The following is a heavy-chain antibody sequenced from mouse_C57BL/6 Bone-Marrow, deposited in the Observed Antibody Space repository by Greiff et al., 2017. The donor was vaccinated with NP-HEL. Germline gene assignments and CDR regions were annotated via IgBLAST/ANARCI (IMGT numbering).Heavy chain of an antibody. CDR1: GYTFTSYG. V-gene: IGHV1-81*01. D-gene: IGHD2-2*01. J-gene: IGHJ4*01. Sequence: VKLQESGAELARPGASVKLSCKASGYTFTSYGISWVKQRTGQGLEWIGEIYPRSGNTYYNEKFKGKATLTADKSSSTAYMELRSLTSEDSAVYFCAREDATMVTTKAMDYWGQGTSVTVSS. CDR2: IYPRSGNT. CDR3: AREDATMVTTKAMDY.